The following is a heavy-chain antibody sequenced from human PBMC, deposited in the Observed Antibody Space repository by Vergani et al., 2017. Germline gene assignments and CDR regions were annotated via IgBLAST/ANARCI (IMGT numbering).Heavy chain of an antibody. V-gene: IGHV3-23*01. Sequence: EVQLLESGGGSAQPGESLRLSCVASGFTFIMHAMSWVRQAPGKGLEWVSTLSASDRSTHYADSVKGRFTISRDISKNTLFLHMNSLRPEDTAVYYCAKVGRSEVAGTVGAFDIWGQGTMVTVSS. CDR2: LSASDRST. CDR3: AKVGRSEVAGTVGAFDI. CDR1: GFTFIMHA. J-gene: IGHJ3*02. D-gene: IGHD6-19*01.